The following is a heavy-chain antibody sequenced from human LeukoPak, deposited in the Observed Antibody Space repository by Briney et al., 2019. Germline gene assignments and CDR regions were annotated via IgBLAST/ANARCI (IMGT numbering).Heavy chain of an antibody. CDR1: GFTFSSYA. CDR2: ISYDGSNK. D-gene: IGHD5-18*01. Sequence: GGSLRLSCAASGFTFSSYAMHWVRQAPGKGLEWVAVISYDGSNKYYADSVKGRFTISRDNSKNTMYLQMNSLRAEDTAVYYCARAPGIQLWKFDYWGQGTLVTVSS. V-gene: IGHV3-30-3*01. J-gene: IGHJ4*02. CDR3: ARAPGIQLWKFDY.